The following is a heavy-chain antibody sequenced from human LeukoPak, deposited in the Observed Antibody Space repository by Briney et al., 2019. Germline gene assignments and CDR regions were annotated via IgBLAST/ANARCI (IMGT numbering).Heavy chain of an antibody. D-gene: IGHD6-19*01. CDR1: GGSISSYY. V-gene: IGHV4-59*01. CDR2: IYYSGST. Sequence: PSGTLSLTCTVSGGSISSYYWSWIRQPPGKGLEWIGYIYYSGSTNYNPSLKSRVTISVDTSKNQFSLKLSSVTAADTAVYYCARGTVAVHDAFDIWGQGTMVTVSS. J-gene: IGHJ3*02. CDR3: ARGTVAVHDAFDI.